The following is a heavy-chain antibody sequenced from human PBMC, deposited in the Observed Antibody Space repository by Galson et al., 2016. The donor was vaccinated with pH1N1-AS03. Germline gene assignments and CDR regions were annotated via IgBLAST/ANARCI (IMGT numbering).Heavy chain of an antibody. V-gene: IGHV1-24*01. D-gene: IGHD3-16*01. CDR3: VTTAYAFGLGSVDAFYV. CDR1: GNTLTELS. Sequence: SVKVSCKVSGNTLTELSIQWVRQAPGEGLDWLGGFDPDNTETVYAQKFQGRVTMTEDTSTDTAYMELSSLRSGDTDKYYCVTTAYAFGLGSVDAFYVWGQGTKATVSS. J-gene: IGHJ3*01. CDR2: FDPDNTET.